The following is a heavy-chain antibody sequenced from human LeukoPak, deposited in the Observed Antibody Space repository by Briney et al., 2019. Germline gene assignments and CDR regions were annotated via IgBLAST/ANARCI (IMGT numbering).Heavy chain of an antibody. CDR1: GFTFSEYA. CDR2: ISSDGGST. CDR3: VKPYR. J-gene: IGHJ4*02. V-gene: IGHV3-64D*06. D-gene: IGHD5-12*01. Sequence: GGSLRLPCSASGFTFSEYAMHWVRQAQGKGLEDVSAISSDGGSTYYADSVKGRFTISRDNSKDTLYLQMSSLRAEDTAVYYCVKPYRWGQGTLVTVSS.